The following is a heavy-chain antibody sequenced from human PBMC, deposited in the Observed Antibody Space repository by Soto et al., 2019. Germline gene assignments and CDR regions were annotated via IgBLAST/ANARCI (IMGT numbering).Heavy chain of an antibody. D-gene: IGHD3-3*01. CDR1: GFTFSSYS. Sequence: GGSLSLSCAASGFTFSSYSMNWVRQAPGKGLEWVSSISSSSSYIYYADSVKGRFTISRDNAKNSLYLQMNSLRAEDTAVYYCARSPWGYYSPYHYYYYMDVWGKGTTVTVSS. V-gene: IGHV3-21*01. J-gene: IGHJ6*03. CDR3: ARSPWGYYSPYHYYYYMDV. CDR2: ISSSSSYI.